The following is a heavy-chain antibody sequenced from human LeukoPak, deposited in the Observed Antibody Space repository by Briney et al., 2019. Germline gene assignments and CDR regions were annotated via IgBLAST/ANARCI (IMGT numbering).Heavy chain of an antibody. CDR3: ARTGYSSSWRNFFAY. V-gene: IGHV3-20*04. CDR2: INWNGGST. CDR1: GFTFDDYG. D-gene: IGHD6-13*01. J-gene: IGHJ4*02. Sequence: GGSLRLSCAASGFTFDDYGMSWVRQVPGKGLEWVSGINWNGGSTGYADSVKGRFTISRDNAKNSLYLQMNSLRAEDTALYYCARTGYSSSWRNFFAYWGEGTLVTVSS.